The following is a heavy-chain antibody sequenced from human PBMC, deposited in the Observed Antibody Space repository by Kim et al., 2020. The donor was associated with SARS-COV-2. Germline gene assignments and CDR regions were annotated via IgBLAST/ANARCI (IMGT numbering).Heavy chain of an antibody. J-gene: IGHJ4*02. CDR3: TTGGWFGKLSDRDY. D-gene: IGHD3-10*01. V-gene: IGHV3-15*01. CDR2: IKSKTDVGTT. CDR1: GFTFSNAW. Sequence: GGSLRLSCAASGFTFSNAWMSWVRQAPGKGLELVGRIKSKTDVGTTDYAAPVKGRFTISRDDSKNTLYVQMNSLKTEDTAVYYCTTGGWFGKLSDRDYWGQGTLVTVSS.